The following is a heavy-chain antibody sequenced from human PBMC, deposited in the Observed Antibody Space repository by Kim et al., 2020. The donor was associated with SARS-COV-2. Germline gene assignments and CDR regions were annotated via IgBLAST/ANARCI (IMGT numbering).Heavy chain of an antibody. CDR3: ARGSTSGCSGAKWY. D-gene: IGHD2-15*01. V-gene: IGHV1-69*13. Sequence: SVKVSCKASGGSLSSYNISWVRQAPGQGLEWMGGIIPNSGTTNYAQKWQGRLMITGDESTNTVFMELTSLRSDDTAVYYGARGSTSGCSGAKWY. CDR1: GGSLSSYN. J-gene: IGHJ2*01. CDR2: IIPNSGTT.